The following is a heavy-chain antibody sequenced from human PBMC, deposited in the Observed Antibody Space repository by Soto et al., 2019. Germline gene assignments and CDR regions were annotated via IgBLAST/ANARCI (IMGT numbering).Heavy chain of an antibody. CDR3: ARDGPYDFWSGYYIGYHYYGMDV. CDR1: GYTFTSYG. CDR2: ISAYNGNT. Sequence: ASVKVSCKASGYTFTSYGISWVRQAPGQGLEWMGWISAYNGNTNYAQKPQGRVTMTTDTSTSTAYMELRSLRSDDTAVYYCARDGPYDFWSGYYIGYHYYGMDVWGQGTTVTVSS. J-gene: IGHJ6*02. V-gene: IGHV1-18*01. D-gene: IGHD3-3*01.